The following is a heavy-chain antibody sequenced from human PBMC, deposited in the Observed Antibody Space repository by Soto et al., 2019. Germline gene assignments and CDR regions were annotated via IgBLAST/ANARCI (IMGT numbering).Heavy chain of an antibody. J-gene: IGHJ3*02. CDR1: GFTFSSYA. CDR3: VKVRDWGDDAFDS. D-gene: IGHD2-21*02. V-gene: IGHV3-64D*06. Sequence: GGSLRLSCSASGFTFSSYAMHWVRQAPGKGLEYVSAISSNGGSTYYADSVKGRFTISRDNSKNTLYLQMSSLRAEDTAVYYCVKVRDWGDDAFDSWGQGTMVTVSS. CDR2: ISSNGGST.